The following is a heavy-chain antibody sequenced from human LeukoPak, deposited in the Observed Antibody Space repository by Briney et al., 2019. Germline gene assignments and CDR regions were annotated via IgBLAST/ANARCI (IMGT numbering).Heavy chain of an antibody. CDR1: GGSFSGYY. CDR2: INHSGST. D-gene: IGHD1-26*01. Sequence: SETLSLTCAVYGGSFSGYYWTWIRQPPGKGLEWIGEINHSGSTNYNPSLKSRVTISVDTSMTQFSLKLKSVTAADTAVYYCAGGGSPHIWGQGTMVTVSS. J-gene: IGHJ3*02. V-gene: IGHV4-34*01. CDR3: AGGGSPHI.